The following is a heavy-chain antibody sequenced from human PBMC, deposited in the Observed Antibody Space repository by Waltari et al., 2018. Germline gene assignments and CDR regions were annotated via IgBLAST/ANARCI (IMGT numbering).Heavy chain of an antibody. V-gene: IGHV1-69*04. D-gene: IGHD1-1*01. J-gene: IGHJ3*02. CDR1: GGTFPTYG. CDR2: IILVLDTA. CDR3: ATHDTFDI. Sequence: QVLLVQSGAEVKKPGSSVKVSCRASGGTFPTYGIRWVRQAPGQGLEWMGKIILVLDTADYAQKFQGRVTITADKSTDTVYMELSGLRSEDTATYYCATHDTFDIWGQGTFVRVSS.